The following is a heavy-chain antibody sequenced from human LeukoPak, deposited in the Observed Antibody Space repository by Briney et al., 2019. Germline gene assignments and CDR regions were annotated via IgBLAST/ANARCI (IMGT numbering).Heavy chain of an antibody. V-gene: IGHV3-53*01. CDR3: ARVLYSSGWYVGVDY. Sequence: QPGGSLRLSCAASGFTVSSNYMSWVRQAPGKGLEWVSVIYSGGSTYYADSVKGRFTISRDNAKNSLYLQMNSLRAEDTAVYYCARVLYSSGWYVGVDYWGQGTLVTVSS. J-gene: IGHJ4*02. CDR2: IYSGGST. D-gene: IGHD6-19*01. CDR1: GFTVSSNY.